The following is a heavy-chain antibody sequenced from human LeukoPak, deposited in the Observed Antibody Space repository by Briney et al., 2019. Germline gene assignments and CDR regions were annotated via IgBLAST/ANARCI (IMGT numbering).Heavy chain of an antibody. D-gene: IGHD3-10*01. CDR1: GFXFNTFN. Sequence: GGSLRLSCDASGFXFNTFNMNWVRQAPGKGLKWISFISTGSSTIYYADSVKGRFTISRDNAKNSLYLQMNSLRDDDTALYYCARDRGDYWGQGTVVTVSS. CDR3: ARDRGDY. J-gene: IGHJ4*02. V-gene: IGHV3-48*02. CDR2: ISTGSSTI.